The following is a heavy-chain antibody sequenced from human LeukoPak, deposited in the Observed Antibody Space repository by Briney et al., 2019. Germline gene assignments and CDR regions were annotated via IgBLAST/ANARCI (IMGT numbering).Heavy chain of an antibody. CDR3: ARVGGMATIKDYYYGMDV. CDR2: INPSGGST. D-gene: IGHD5-24*01. J-gene: IGHJ6*02. Sequence: ASVKVSCKASGYTFTGYYMHWVRQAPGQGLEWMGIINPSGGSTSYAQKFQGRVTMTRDTSTSTVYMELSSLRSEDTAVYYCARVGGMATIKDYYYGMDVWGQGTTVTVSS. CDR1: GYTFTGYY. V-gene: IGHV1-46*01.